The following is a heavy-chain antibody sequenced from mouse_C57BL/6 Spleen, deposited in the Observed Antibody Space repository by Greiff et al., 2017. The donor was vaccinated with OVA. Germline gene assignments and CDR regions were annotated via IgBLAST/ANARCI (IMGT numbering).Heavy chain of an antibody. CDR1: GYTFTSYW. CDR2: IHPNSGST. J-gene: IGHJ3*01. Sequence: VQLQQPGAELVKPGASVKLSCKASGYTFTSYWMHWVKQRPGQGLEWIGMIHPNSGSTNYNEKFKSKATLTVDKSSSTAYMQISSLTSEDSAVYYCAREGDGYDEFAYWGQGTLVTVSA. V-gene: IGHV1-64*01. CDR3: AREGDGYDEFAY. D-gene: IGHD2-2*01.